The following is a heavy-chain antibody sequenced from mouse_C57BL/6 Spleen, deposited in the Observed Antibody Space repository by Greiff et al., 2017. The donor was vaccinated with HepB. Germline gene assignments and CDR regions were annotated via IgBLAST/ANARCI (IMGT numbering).Heavy chain of an antibody. D-gene: IGHD2-3*01. J-gene: IGHJ4*01. Sequence: VHVKQSGAELVRPGASVKLSCTASGFNIKDDYMHWVKQRPEQGLEWIGWIDPENGDTEYASKFQGKATITADTSSNTAYLQLSSLTSEDTAVYYCTTGGYYVKSAMDYWGQGTSVTVSS. CDR1: GFNIKDDY. CDR2: IDPENGDT. CDR3: TTGGYYVKSAMDY. V-gene: IGHV14-4*01.